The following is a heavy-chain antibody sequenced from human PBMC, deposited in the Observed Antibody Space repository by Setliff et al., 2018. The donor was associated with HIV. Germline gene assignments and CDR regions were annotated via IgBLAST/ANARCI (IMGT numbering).Heavy chain of an antibody. D-gene: IGHD3-9*01. J-gene: IGHJ4*02. CDR3: SRVHSPLYYDILPGYLDY. Sequence: PGGSLRLSFAASGFTFSNAWMSWVRQAPGKGRGWVGRIKSKADGGTIDYDAPVKGRFTISRDDSKNTLYVQMNGMNTEATAVYYCSRVHSPLYYDILPGYLDYWGQGTLVTVSS. V-gene: IGHV3-15*01. CDR2: IKSKADGGTI. CDR1: GFTFSNAW.